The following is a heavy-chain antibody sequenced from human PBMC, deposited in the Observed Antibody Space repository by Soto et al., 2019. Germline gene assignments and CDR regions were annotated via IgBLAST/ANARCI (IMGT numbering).Heavy chain of an antibody. CDR3: ARHISNSRYYYYAMDV. Sequence: GXSRKMYVRASGYSCTDYCLGWVRQLPGKGLELMGIIYPGDSDTRYSPSFQGHVTITADKSTSTAYLQWNTMKASDTAMYYCARHISNSRYYYYAMDVWGQGTTVTAP. J-gene: IGHJ6*02. CDR1: GYSCTDYC. CDR2: IYPGDSDT. D-gene: IGHD4-4*01. V-gene: IGHV5-51*01.